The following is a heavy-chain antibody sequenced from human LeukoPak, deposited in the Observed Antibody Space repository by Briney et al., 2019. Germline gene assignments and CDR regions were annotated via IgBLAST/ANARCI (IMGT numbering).Heavy chain of an antibody. J-gene: IGHJ5*02. Sequence: SETLSLTCTVSGGSISSGSYYWTWIRQPAGKGLELIGRIYTSGSSSYNPSLKSRVTISVDTSKNQFSLKLGSVTAADTAVYYCARDRLQLQSWGQGTLVTVSS. D-gene: IGHD1-1*01. CDR2: IYTSGSS. CDR3: ARDRLQLQS. V-gene: IGHV4-61*02. CDR1: GGSISSGSYY.